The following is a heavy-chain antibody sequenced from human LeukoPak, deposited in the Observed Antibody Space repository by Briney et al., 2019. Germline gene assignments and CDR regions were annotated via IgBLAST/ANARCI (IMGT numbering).Heavy chain of an antibody. CDR2: IRYDGSNK. J-gene: IGHJ4*02. CDR3: AKFTTYYYDSSGPN. CDR1: GFTFSCYG. V-gene: IGHV3-30*02. Sequence: PGGSLRLSCAASGFTFSCYGMHWVRQAPGKGLEWVAFIRYDGSNKYYADSVKGRFTISRDNSKNTLYLQMNSLRAEDTAVYYCAKFTTYYYDSSGPNWGQGTLVTVSS. D-gene: IGHD3-22*01.